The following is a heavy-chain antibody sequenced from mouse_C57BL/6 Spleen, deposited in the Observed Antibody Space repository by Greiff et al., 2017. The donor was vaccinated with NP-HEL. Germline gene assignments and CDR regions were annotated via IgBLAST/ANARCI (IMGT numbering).Heavy chain of an antibody. CDR1: GFSLTSYG. CDR2: IWRGGST. D-gene: IGHD4-1*01. Sequence: VQLQQSGPGLVQPSQSLSITCTVSGFSLTSYGVHWVRQSPGKGLEWLGVIWRGGSTDYNVAFMSRLSITKDNSKSQVFFKMNSLQADDTAIYYCAKKGNWDGYYYAMDYWGQGTSVTVSS. V-gene: IGHV2-5*01. CDR3: AKKGNWDGYYYAMDY. J-gene: IGHJ4*01.